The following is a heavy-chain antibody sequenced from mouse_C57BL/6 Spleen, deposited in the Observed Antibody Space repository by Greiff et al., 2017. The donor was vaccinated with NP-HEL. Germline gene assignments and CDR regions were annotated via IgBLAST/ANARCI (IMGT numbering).Heavy chain of an antibody. J-gene: IGHJ1*03. CDR3: ARNWDEDFDV. D-gene: IGHD4-1*01. CDR1: GYTFTDYN. CDR2: INPNNGGT. V-gene: IGHV1-18*01. Sequence: EVKLQESGPELVKPGASVKMSCKASGYTFTDYNMHWVKQSHGKSLEWIGDINPNNGGTSYNQKFKGKATLTVDKSSSTAYMELRSLTSEDSAVYYCARNWDEDFDVWGTGTTVTVSS.